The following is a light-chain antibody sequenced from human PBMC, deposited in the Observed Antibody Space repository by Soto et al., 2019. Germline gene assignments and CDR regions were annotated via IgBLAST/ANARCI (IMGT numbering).Light chain of an antibody. V-gene: IGKV3-20*01. CDR3: QRYGTSLYT. J-gene: IGKJ2*01. Sequence: DIVLTQSPGTLSLSPGERATLSCRASQIITSTYLGGYQQKPGQAARLLIYGASSRATGIQDRLSGSWSGTDFTLTISRLEPEDFAVYYCQRYGTSLYTFGQGTKLEIK. CDR2: GAS. CDR1: QIITSTY.